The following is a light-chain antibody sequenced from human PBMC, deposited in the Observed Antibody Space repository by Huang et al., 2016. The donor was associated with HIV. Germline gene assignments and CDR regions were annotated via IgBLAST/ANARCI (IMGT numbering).Light chain of an antibody. CDR1: KSVSSS. CDR3: QQRSNWPLT. J-gene: IGKJ4*01. Sequence: EIVLTQSPATLSLSPGERATLSCRASKSVSSSLAWYQQTPGQAPRLLIYDASNRATGIPARFSGSGSGTDFTLTISSLEPEDFAFYYCQQRSNWPLTFGGGTKVDIK. CDR2: DAS. V-gene: IGKV3-11*01.